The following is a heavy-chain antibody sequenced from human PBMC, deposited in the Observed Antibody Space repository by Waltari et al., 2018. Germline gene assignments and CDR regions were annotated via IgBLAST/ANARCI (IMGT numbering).Heavy chain of an antibody. Sequence: EVQLVESGGGLVQPGGSLRLYCAASGFTFRSYAMSWVRQAPGKGLELVPVILARGDNTAYADSVNGRFTISRDNSKNPLYLQMNSLRADDTATYYCAKDRYCNYISCSGGWVYWGQGNLVTVSS. J-gene: IGHJ4*02. CDR2: ILARGDNT. CDR3: AKDRYCNYISCSGGWVY. V-gene: IGHV3-23*04. D-gene: IGHD2-2*01. CDR1: GFTFRSYA.